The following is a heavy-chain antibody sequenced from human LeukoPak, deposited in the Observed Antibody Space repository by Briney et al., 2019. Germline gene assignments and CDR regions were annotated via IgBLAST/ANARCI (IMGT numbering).Heavy chain of an antibody. J-gene: IGHJ6*02. CDR2: ISSSSSYI. D-gene: IGHD6-6*01. CDR3: ARDADIAAYYGMDV. CDR1: GFTFSSYS. V-gene: IGHV3-21*01. Sequence: KAGGSLRLSCAASGFTFSSYSMNWVRQAPGKGLELVSSISSSSSYIYYADSVKGRFTISRDNAKNSLYLQMNSLRAEDTAVYYCARDADIAAYYGMDVWGQGTTVTVSS.